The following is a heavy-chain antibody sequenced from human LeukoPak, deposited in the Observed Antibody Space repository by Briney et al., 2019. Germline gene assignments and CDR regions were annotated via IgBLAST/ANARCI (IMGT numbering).Heavy chain of an antibody. CDR2: IYYSQST. V-gene: IGHV4-39*01. Sequence: KPPETVSLTCTVSGGSISSISYYWPRIRQPPGKVVGWNGSIYYSQSTHYNPSLKSRITISVDTSKNQLSLMLSSVAAAGAVVHYGARLGRYSSILDYWGQGTLVTVSS. J-gene: IGHJ4*01. D-gene: IGHD6-13*01. CDR1: GGSISSISYY. CDR3: ARLGRYSSILDY.